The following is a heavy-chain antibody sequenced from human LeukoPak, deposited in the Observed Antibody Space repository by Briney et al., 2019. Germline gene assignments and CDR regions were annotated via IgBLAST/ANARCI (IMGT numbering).Heavy chain of an antibody. V-gene: IGHV4-61*02. CDR1: GGSISSGSYY. Sequence: SQTLSLTCTVSGGSISSGSYYWSWIRQPAGKGLEWIGRIYTSGSTNYNPSLKSRVTISVDTSKNQFSLKRSSVTAADTAVYYCARVFIRALYYMDVWGKGTTVTVSS. J-gene: IGHJ6*03. CDR3: ARVFIRALYYMDV. D-gene: IGHD3-3*01. CDR2: IYTSGST.